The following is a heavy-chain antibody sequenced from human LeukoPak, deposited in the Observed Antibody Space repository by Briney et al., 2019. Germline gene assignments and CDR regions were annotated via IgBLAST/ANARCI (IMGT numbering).Heavy chain of an antibody. J-gene: IGHJ4*02. CDR2: ISSASNMI. CDR1: GLTFSNYE. V-gene: IGHV3-48*03. Sequence: PGGSLILSCAASGLTFSNYEMNWVRQAPGKGLEWISYISSASNMIYYAESVKGRFTISRDNAKNSLDLQMNSLRAEDTAVYYCATASGSWYRYYFDSWGQGTLVTVSS. CDR3: ATASGSWYRYYFDS. D-gene: IGHD6-13*01.